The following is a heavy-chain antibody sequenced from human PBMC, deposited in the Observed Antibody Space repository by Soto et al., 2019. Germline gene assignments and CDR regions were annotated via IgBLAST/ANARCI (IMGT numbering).Heavy chain of an antibody. CDR2: IIPIFGTP. Sequence: QVQLVQSGAEVKKPGSSVKVSCKASGGIFSTYAISWLRQAPGQGLEWMGGIIPIFGTPNYAQKLQGRVTITADESTSTAYMELGRLRSEDTAVYYCARDRDDYGSWNYYNRIDFWGHGTLVTVSS. J-gene: IGHJ4*01. CDR3: ARDRDDYGSWNYYNRIDF. V-gene: IGHV1-69*01. D-gene: IGHD3-10*01. CDR1: GGIFSTYA.